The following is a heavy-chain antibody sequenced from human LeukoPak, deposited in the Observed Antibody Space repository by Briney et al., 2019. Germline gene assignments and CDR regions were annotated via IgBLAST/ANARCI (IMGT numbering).Heavy chain of an antibody. CDR1: GGTFSSYA. J-gene: IGHJ4*02. CDR3: ARVAYCTKGVCINFDL. D-gene: IGHD2-8*01. CDR2: INPNSGGT. V-gene: IGHV1-2*02. Sequence: ASVKVSCKASGGTFSSYAISWVRQAPGQGLEWMGWINPNSGGTKYAQKFQGRVTVTRDTSTSTAYLELSGLRDDDTAVYYCARVAYCTKGVCINFDLWGQGTLVTVSS.